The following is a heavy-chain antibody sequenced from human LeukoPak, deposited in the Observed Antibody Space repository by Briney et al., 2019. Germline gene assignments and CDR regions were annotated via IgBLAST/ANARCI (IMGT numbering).Heavy chain of an antibody. D-gene: IGHD3-10*01. Sequence: GGSLRLSCAASGFTFSSYSMNWVRQAPGKGLEWVSSISSSSSYIYYADSVKGRFTISRDNAKNSLYLQMNSLRAEDTAVYYCVRATMVRRGVYYYYYMDVWGKGTTVTVSS. V-gene: IGHV3-21*01. CDR2: ISSSSSYI. J-gene: IGHJ6*03. CDR1: GFTFSSYS. CDR3: VRATMVRRGVYYYYYMDV.